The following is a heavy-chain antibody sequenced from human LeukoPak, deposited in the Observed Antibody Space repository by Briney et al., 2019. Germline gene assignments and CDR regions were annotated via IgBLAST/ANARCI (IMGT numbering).Heavy chain of an antibody. V-gene: IGHV1-69*04. CDR2: IIPILGIA. D-gene: IGHD6-13*01. CDR1: GGTFSSYA. CDR3: AKGQQQLVDFDY. J-gene: IGHJ4*02. Sequence: SVKVSCKASGGTFSSYAISWVRQAPGQGLEWMGRIIPILGIANYAQKFQGRVTITADKSTSTAYMELSSLRSEDTAVYYCAKGQQQLVDFDYWGQGTLVTVSS.